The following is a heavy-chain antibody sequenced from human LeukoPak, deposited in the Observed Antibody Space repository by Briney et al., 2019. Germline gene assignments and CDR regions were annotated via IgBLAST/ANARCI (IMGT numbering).Heavy chain of an antibody. Sequence: PGGSLRLSCAASGFTFSSYAMSWVRQAPGKGLEWVSGISAGGGSTNHADSMKGRFTISRDNSRNTLYLQMNSLRAEDTAVYYCARGPQYYYDSSGYFAYWGQGTLVTVSS. CDR2: ISAGGGST. CDR1: GFTFSSYA. D-gene: IGHD3-22*01. J-gene: IGHJ4*02. V-gene: IGHV3-23*01. CDR3: ARGPQYYYDSSGYFAY.